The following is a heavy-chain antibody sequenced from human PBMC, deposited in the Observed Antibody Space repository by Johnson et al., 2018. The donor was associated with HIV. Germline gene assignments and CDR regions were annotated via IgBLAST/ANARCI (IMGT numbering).Heavy chain of an antibody. V-gene: IGHV3-64*01. CDR3: ATDYNVWSGRPDSFDV. Sequence: VQLVESGGGLVQPGVSLRLSCAASGFTFSSYAMHWVRQAPGKGLEYVSAISSNGGSTYYANSVKGRFTISRDNSKNTLYLQMGSLRAEDMAVYYCATDYNVWSGRPDSFDVWGQGTMVTVSS. CDR1: GFTFSSYA. J-gene: IGHJ3*01. CDR2: ISSNGGST. D-gene: IGHD3-3*01.